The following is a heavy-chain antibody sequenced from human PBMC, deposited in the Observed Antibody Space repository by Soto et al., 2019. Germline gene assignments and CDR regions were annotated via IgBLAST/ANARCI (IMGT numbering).Heavy chain of an antibody. D-gene: IGHD5-12*01. J-gene: IGHJ5*02. CDR3: TKDWVVVSTIPHL. Sequence: EEQLLQSGGGLVQPGGSLRLSCAASGFSFNDYAMSWIRQAPGKGLEWVSGISASGASIHYADSVKGRFIVSRDNSNNALYLQMSSLRVEDTAMYYCTKDWVVVSTIPHLWGQGTLVTVSS. V-gene: IGHV3-23*01. CDR2: ISASGASI. CDR1: GFSFNDYA.